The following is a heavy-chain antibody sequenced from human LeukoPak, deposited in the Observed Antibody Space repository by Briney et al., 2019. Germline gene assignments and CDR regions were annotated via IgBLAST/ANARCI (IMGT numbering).Heavy chain of an antibody. D-gene: IGHD5-12*01. CDR1: GFTFSSYW. CDR2: TKQDGGEK. CDR3: ARDGSTVAVDFDY. V-gene: IGHV3-7*05. Sequence: GGSLRLSCAASGFTFSSYWMSWVRQAPGKGLEWVASTKQDGGEKYYVDSVKGRFTISRDNAKSSLYLQMNSLRAEDTAVYYCARDGSTVAVDFDYWGQGTLVTVSS. J-gene: IGHJ4*02.